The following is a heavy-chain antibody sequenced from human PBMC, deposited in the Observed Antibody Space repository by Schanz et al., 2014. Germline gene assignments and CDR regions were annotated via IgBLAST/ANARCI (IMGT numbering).Heavy chain of an antibody. V-gene: IGHV1-18*01. CDR1: GYIFGSHG. Sequence: QGQLVQSGAEVRKPGASVKVSCKASGYIFGSHGMTWVRQAPGQGPELMGWINAHTGNTQYAQKFQGRVNMTRDTVTTTVHLELTRRRTDDTAIYYCARVHIATYHYNSPGAFDIWGQGTRVTVSS. CDR2: INAHTGNT. CDR3: ARVHIATYHYNSPGAFDI. J-gene: IGHJ3*02. D-gene: IGHD3-10*01.